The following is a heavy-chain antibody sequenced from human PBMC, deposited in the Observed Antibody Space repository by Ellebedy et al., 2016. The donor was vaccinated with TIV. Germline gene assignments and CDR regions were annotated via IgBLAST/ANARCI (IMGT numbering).Heavy chain of an antibody. J-gene: IGHJ6*02. V-gene: IGHV3-30*02. CDR3: AKDRDNYGGAPYNGMDI. CDR1: GFIFSNCG. D-gene: IGHD5-18*01. Sequence: GESLKISCAASGFIFSNCGMNWVRQAPGKGLEWVAFIRFDGNNAYYADSAKGRFTISRDNSKNTLYLQMNSLRAEDTAVYYCAKDRDNYGGAPYNGMDIWGQGTTVTVSS. CDR2: IRFDGNNA.